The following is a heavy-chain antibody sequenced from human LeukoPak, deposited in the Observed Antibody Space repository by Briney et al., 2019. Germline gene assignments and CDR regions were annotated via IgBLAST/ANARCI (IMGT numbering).Heavy chain of an antibody. J-gene: IGHJ4*02. V-gene: IGHV3-30*18. CDR2: ISYDGSEQ. Sequence: GGSLRLSCAASGFTFSSYGMHWVRQAPGKGMEWVAVISYDGSEQYYADSVKGRFTITRGNSKNTLYLQMNSLRTEDTAVYYCAKDLRDDRQSYYFDSWGLGTLVTVSS. CDR3: AKDLRDDRQSYYFDS. D-gene: IGHD3-22*01. CDR1: GFTFSSYG.